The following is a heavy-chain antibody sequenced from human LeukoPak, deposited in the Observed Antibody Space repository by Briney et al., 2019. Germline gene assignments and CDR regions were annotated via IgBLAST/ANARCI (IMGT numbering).Heavy chain of an antibody. V-gene: IGHV4-59*11. CDR3: ARGSWSKNY. CDR2: IYHDGST. Sequence: SETLSLTCTVSGGSMSGHFWNWVRQPPGKGLEWIGYIYHDGSTKFNPSLKSRVTISVDTSNNQFSLKLRSVTAADTAVYYCARGSWSKNYWGQGTLVTVSS. CDR1: GGSMSGHF. J-gene: IGHJ4*02. D-gene: IGHD2-15*01.